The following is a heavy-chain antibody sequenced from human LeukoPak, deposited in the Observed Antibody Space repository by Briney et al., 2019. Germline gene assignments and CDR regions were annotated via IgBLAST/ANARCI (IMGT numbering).Heavy chain of an antibody. CDR1: GVTFSSYG. CDR2: IWYDGSNK. J-gene: IGHJ4*02. V-gene: IGHV3-33*01. Sequence: GRSLRLSCAASGVTFSSYGMLWVRQAPGKGLEWVAVIWYDGSNKNYADSLKGRFTISRDNSKNTLYLQMDSLRAEDTAVYYCARARDNYDRSGFSALDYWGQGTLVTVSS. D-gene: IGHD3-22*01. CDR3: ARARDNYDRSGFSALDY.